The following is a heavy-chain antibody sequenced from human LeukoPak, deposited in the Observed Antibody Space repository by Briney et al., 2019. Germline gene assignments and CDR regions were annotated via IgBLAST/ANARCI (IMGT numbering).Heavy chain of an antibody. Sequence: SETLSLTCTVSGGSISSGDYYWSWIRQPPGKGLEWIGYIYYSGSTYYNPSLKGRVTISVDTSKNQFSLKLSSVTAADTAVYYCARVMDTAMAGIDYWGQGTLVTVSS. CDR3: ARVMDTAMAGIDY. V-gene: IGHV4-30-4*01. CDR1: GGSISSGDYY. J-gene: IGHJ4*02. CDR2: IYYSGST. D-gene: IGHD5-18*01.